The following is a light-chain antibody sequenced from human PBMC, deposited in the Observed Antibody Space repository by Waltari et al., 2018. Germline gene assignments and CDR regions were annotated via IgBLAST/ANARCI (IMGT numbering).Light chain of an antibody. CDR1: SSDVGGYNF. CDR2: EVT. Sequence: QSALTQPASVSGSPGQSITISCTGTSSDVGGYNFVSWYQQPPGKAPNLIIDEVTNTPSGVSTRFSGSKSGNTASLTISGLQAEDEADYYCNSYASSTTQVFGTGTKVVVL. CDR3: NSYASSTTQV. V-gene: IGLV2-14*01. J-gene: IGLJ1*01.